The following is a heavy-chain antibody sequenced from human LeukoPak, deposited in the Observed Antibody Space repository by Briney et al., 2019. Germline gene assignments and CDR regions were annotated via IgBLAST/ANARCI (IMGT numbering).Heavy chain of an antibody. D-gene: IGHD6-6*01. CDR1: GYTFTSYG. V-gene: IGHV1-18*01. J-gene: IGHJ3*02. CDR3: AVTTYSSSRPRDAFDI. Sequence: GASVKVSCKASGYTFTSYGISWVRQAPGQGLEWMGWISAYNGNTNYAQKLQGRVTMTTDTSTSTAYMELRSLRSDDTAVYYRAVTTYSSSRPRDAFDIWGQGTMVTVSS. CDR2: ISAYNGNT.